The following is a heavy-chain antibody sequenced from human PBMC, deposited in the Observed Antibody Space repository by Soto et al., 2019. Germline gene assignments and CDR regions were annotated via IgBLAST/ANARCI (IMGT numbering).Heavy chain of an antibody. CDR2: ISGYDGNT. Sequence: ASVKVSCKASGYIFTSYGINWVRQAPGQGLEWMGWISGYDGNTNYAQKLQGRVTMTTDTSTSTAYMELRSLRSDDTAVYYCARVGYSYGSRGLDSWGQGTLVTVSS. V-gene: IGHV1-18*04. D-gene: IGHD5-18*01. J-gene: IGHJ4*02. CDR3: ARVGYSYGSRGLDS. CDR1: GYIFTSYG.